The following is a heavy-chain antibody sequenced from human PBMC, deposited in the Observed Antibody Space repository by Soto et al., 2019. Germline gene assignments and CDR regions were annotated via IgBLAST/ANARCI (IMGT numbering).Heavy chain of an antibody. V-gene: IGHV4-39*01. CDR1: GGSISSSSYY. J-gene: IGHJ4*02. CDR3: ARLGYSSGEFDY. D-gene: IGHD6-19*01. CDR2: IYYSGST. Sequence: QLQLQESGPGLVKPSETLSLTCTVSGGSISSSSYYWGWIRQPPGKGLEWIGSIYYSGSTYYNPSLKSRVTISVDTSKNQFSLKLSSVTAADTAVYYCARLGYSSGEFDYWGQGTLVTVSS.